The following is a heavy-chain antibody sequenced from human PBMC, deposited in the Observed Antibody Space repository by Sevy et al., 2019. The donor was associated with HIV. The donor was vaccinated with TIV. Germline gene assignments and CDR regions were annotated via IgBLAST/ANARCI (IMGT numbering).Heavy chain of an antibody. CDR2: ISGSSGST. CDR3: AKEPGTTPTYYFDY. Sequence: GGSLRLSCAASGFTFSSYAMSWVRQAPGKGLEWVSGISGSSGSTYYADSVKGRFTISRDNSKNTLYLQMNSLRAEDTAVHYCAKEPGTTPTYYFDYWGHGTLVTVSS. V-gene: IGHV3-23*01. J-gene: IGHJ4*01. CDR1: GFTFSSYA. D-gene: IGHD1-7*01.